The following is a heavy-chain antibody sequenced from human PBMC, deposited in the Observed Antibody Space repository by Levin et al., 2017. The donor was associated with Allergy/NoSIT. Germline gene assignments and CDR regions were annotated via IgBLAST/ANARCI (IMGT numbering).Heavy chain of an antibody. CDR2: IRSKANSYAT. D-gene: IGHD2-15*01. J-gene: IGHJ4*02. Sequence: PGESLKISCAASGFTFSGSAMHWVRQASGKGLEWVGRIRSKANSYATAYAASVKGRFTISRDDSKNTAYLQMNSLKTEDTAVYYCTRHGYCSGGSCGDYWGQGTLVTVSS. CDR1: GFTFSGSA. V-gene: IGHV3-73*01. CDR3: TRHGYCSGGSCGDY.